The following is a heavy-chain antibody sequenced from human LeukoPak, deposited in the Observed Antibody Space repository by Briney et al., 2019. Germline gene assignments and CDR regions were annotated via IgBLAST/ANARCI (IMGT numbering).Heavy chain of an antibody. J-gene: IGHJ5*02. CDR2: IYTIGNT. Sequence: SETLSLTCTVSGASISRGSHYWSWIRQPAGKGLEWIGRIYTIGNTNYSPSLWRRVTISVDTSKNQFSLKLSSVTAADTAVYYCARRFRGGWYWYNWFDPWGQGTLVTVSS. CDR3: ARRFRGGWYWYNWFDP. V-gene: IGHV4-61*02. D-gene: IGHD6-19*01. CDR1: GASISRGSHY.